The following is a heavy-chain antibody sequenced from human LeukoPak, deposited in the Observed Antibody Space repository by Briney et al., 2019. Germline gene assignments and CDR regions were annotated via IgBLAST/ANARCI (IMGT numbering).Heavy chain of an antibody. J-gene: IGHJ4*02. CDR3: AGGQDTAMGPFDY. Sequence: KPSETLSLTCTVSGGSISSYYWSWIRQPPGKGLEWIGDIYYSGSTNYNPSLKSRVTISVDTSKNQFSLKLSSVTAADTAVYYCAGGQDTAMGPFDYWGQGTLVTVSS. CDR2: IYYSGST. V-gene: IGHV4-59*01. D-gene: IGHD5-18*01. CDR1: GGSISSYY.